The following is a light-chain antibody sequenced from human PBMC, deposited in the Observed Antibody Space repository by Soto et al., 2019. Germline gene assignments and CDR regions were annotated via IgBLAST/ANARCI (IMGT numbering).Light chain of an antibody. CDR2: HVT. CDR3: CSLTNGNNYV. Sequence: QSALTQPASVSWSPGHSITISCTGTSSDIGHYDYVSWYQQHPGKAPKLMIYHVTYRPSGVSNRYSGSKSGNSASLTIAGLQAYDEADYFCCSLTNGNNYVFGSGTTLTVL. V-gene: IGLV2-14*03. CDR1: SSDIGHYDY. J-gene: IGLJ1*01.